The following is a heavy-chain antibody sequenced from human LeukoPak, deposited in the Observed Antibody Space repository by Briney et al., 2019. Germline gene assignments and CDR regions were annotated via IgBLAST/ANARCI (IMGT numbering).Heavy chain of an antibody. D-gene: IGHD3-3*01. J-gene: IGHJ5*02. CDR1: GGSFSGYY. V-gene: IGHV4-34*01. Sequence: PSETLSLTSAVYGGSFSGYYWSWLRQPPGKGLEWIGEINHSGSTNYNPSLKSRVTISVDTSKNQFSLKLSSVTAADTAVYYCARGRAIFGVVNSRPFDPWGQGTLVTVSS. CDR3: ARGRAIFGVVNSRPFDP. CDR2: INHSGST.